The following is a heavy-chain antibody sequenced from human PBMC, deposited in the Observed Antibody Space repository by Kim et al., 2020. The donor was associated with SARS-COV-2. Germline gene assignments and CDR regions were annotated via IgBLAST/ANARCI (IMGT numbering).Heavy chain of an antibody. J-gene: IGHJ6*02. D-gene: IGHD3-10*01. V-gene: IGHV3-13*01. CDR3: ARDQYYYGSGSLYYYYYGIDV. CDR2: IGTAGDT. CDR1: GFTFSSYD. Sequence: GGSLRLSCAASGFTFSSYDMHWVRQATGKGLEWVSAIGTAGDTYYPGSVKGRFTISRENAKNYLYLQMNSLRAGDTAVYYCARDQYYYGSGSLYYYYYGIDVWGQGTTVTVSS.